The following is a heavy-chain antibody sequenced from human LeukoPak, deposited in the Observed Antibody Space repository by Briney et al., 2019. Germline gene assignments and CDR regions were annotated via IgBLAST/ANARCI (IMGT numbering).Heavy chain of an antibody. CDR2: IKRKIDGGTT. J-gene: IGHJ4*02. Sequence: KSGGSLRLSCAASGFTFINVWMTWVRQAPGKGLEWVGRIKRKIDGGTTEYAAPVKGRFTISRGDSKNTLYLQMNSLKTEDTAVYYCTTHRIAVAGTAGHWGQGTLVTVSS. V-gene: IGHV3-15*01. D-gene: IGHD6-19*01. CDR3: TTHRIAVAGTAGH. CDR1: GFTFINVW.